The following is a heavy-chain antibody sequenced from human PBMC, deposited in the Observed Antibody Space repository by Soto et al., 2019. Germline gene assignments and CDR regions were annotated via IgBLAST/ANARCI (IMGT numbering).Heavy chain of an antibody. CDR2: IYYSGST. V-gene: IGHV4-59*01. D-gene: IGHD6-19*01. Sequence: QVQLQESGPGLVKPSETLSLTCTVSGGSISSYYWSWIRQPPGKGLEWIGYIYYSGSTNYNPSLKSRVTISVDTSKNQFSLKLSSVTAADTAVYYCARGVSSGWANWFDPWGQGTLVTVSS. CDR1: GGSISSYY. CDR3: ARGVSSGWANWFDP. J-gene: IGHJ5*02.